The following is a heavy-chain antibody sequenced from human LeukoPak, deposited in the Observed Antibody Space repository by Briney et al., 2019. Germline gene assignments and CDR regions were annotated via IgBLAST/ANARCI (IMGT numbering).Heavy chain of an antibody. J-gene: IGHJ4*02. V-gene: IGHV3-23*01. CDR3: AKGVRGWSTFDY. D-gene: IGHD6-19*01. CDR2: ISGSGDST. Sequence: GGSLRLSCAASGFTFRSYGMTWVRQAPGKGLEWVSAISGSGDSTYYADSVKGRFTISRDNSRNTLYLQMNSLRAEDTAVYYCAKGVRGWSTFDYWGQGTLVTVSS. CDR1: GFTFRSYG.